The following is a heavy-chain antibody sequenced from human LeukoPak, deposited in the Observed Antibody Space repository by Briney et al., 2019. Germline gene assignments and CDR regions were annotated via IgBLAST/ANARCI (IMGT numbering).Heavy chain of an antibody. J-gene: IGHJ6*03. D-gene: IGHD2-2*01. V-gene: IGHV1-69*13. CDR1: GGTFSSYA. CDR3: ARPDIVVVPAAIDAYYYYYYYMDV. CDR2: IIPIFGTA. Sequence: SVKVSCKASGGTFSSYAISWVRQAPGQGLEWMGGIIPIFGTANYAQKFQGRVTITADESTSTAYVELSSLRSEDTAVYYCARPDIVVVPAAIDAYYYYYYYMDVWGKGTTVTVSS.